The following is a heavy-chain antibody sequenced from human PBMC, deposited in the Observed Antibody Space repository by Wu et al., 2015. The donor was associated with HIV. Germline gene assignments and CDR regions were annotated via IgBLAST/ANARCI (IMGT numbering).Heavy chain of an antibody. CDR1: GYKFTTYY. D-gene: IGHD5-18*01. CDR3: AGGGGRTAMDPFDF. J-gene: IGHJ4*02. V-gene: IGHV1-46*01. Sequence: QVQLVQSGAEVKKPGASVKITCKTSGYKFTTYYMHWVRQAPGQGLEWMGLVNCNTGNTRYAQNFQGRVIMTRDTSTNTVYMDVNSLTSEDTAIYYCAGGGGRTAMDPFDFWGQGTLVTVSS. CDR2: VNCNTGNT.